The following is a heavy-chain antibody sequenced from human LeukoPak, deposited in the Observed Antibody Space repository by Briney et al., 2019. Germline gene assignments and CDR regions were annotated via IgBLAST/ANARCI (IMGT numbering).Heavy chain of an antibody. J-gene: IGHJ6*03. CDR1: GFTFSSYW. CDR3: ARPRPGYYMDV. D-gene: IGHD1-1*01. V-gene: IGHV3-7*01. CDR2: IKQDGSEK. Sequence: RGSLRLSCAASGFTFSSYWMSWVRQAPGKGLERVANIKQDGSEKYYVDSAKGRFTISRDNAKNSLYLQMNSLRAEDTAVYYCARPRPGYYMDVWGKGTTVTVSS.